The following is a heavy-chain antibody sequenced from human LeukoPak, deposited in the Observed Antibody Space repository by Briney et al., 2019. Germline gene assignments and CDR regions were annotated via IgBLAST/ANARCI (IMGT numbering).Heavy chain of an antibody. CDR2: MNPNSGNT. D-gene: IGHD2-2*01. V-gene: IGHV1-8*01. CDR3: ARVPAACVSTYYYYYYGMDV. CDR1: GYTFTSYD. J-gene: IGHJ6*02. Sequence: EASVKVSCKASGYTFTSYDINWVRQATGQGLVWMGWMNPNSGNTGYAHKFQGRVTMTRNNSINTAYMQLGSLRSEDTAVYYCARVPAACVSTYYYYYYGMDVWGQGATVTVSS.